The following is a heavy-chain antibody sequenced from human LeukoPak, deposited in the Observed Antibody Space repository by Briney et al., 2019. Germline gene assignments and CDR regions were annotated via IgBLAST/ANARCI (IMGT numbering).Heavy chain of an antibody. CDR2: IIPIFGTA. V-gene: IGHV1-69*05. CDR1: GGTFSSYA. J-gene: IGHJ4*02. CDR3: ARDRISSSWPYLDY. D-gene: IGHD6-13*01. Sequence: SVKVSCKASGGTFSSYAISWVRQAPGQGLEWMGRIIPIFGTANYAQKFQGRVTTTTDESTSTAYMELSSLRSEDTAVYYCARDRISSSWPYLDYWGQGTLVTVSS.